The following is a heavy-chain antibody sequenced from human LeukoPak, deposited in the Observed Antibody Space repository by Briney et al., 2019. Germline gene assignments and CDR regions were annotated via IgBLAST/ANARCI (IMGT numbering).Heavy chain of an antibody. CDR2: INGSGGST. D-gene: IGHD5-24*01. J-gene: IGHJ4*02. CDR3: AKGRWLQYRRGIFDY. CDR1: GFTFSSYA. Sequence: PGGSLRLSCAASGFTFSSYAMSWVRQAPGKGLEWVSAINGSGGSTYYADSVKGRFTISRDNSKNTLYLQMNSLRAEDTAVYYCAKGRWLQYRRGIFDYWGQGTLVTVSS. V-gene: IGHV3-23*01.